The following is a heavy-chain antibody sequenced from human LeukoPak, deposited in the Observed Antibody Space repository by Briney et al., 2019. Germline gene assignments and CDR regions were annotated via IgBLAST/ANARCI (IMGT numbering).Heavy chain of an antibody. CDR3: ARQDGYNWALFDY. J-gene: IGHJ4*02. D-gene: IGHD5-24*01. CDR1: GFTFSSYW. CDR2: IKQDGSEK. V-gene: IGHV3-7*01. Sequence: GGSLRLSCAASGFTFSSYWMSWVRQAPGKGLERVANIKQDGSEKYYVDSVKGRFTISRDNAKNSLYLQMNSLRAEDTAVYYCARQDGYNWALFDYWGQGTLVTVSS.